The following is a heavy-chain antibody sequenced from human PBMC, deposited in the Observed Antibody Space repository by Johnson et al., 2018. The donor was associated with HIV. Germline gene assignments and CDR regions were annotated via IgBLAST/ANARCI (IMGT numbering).Heavy chain of an antibody. J-gene: IGHJ3*02. D-gene: IGHD2-15*01. CDR3: TTGDCSGGSCHAFDI. Sequence: VQLVESGGGLVKPGGSLRLSCAASGFTFSNAWMSWVRQAPGKGLEWVGRIKTQTEGGTTDYAAPVKGRFTISRDDSINTVYLQMNSLKSEDMAVYYCTTGDCSGGSCHAFDIWGQGTMVTVSS. V-gene: IGHV3-15*01. CDR2: IKTQTEGGTT. CDR1: GFTFSNAW.